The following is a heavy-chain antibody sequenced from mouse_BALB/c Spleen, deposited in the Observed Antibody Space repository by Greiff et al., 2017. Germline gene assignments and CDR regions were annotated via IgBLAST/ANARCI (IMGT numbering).Heavy chain of an antibody. CDR1: GFSLTSYG. D-gene: IGHD2-3*01. Sequence: QVQLKESGPGLVQPSQSLSITCTVSGFSLTSYGVHWVRQSPGKGLEWLGVIWSGGSTDYNAAFISRLSISKDNSKSQVFFKMNSLQANDTAIYYCAKIYDGYPSYAMDYWGQGTSVTVSS. J-gene: IGHJ4*01. V-gene: IGHV2-2*02. CDR3: AKIYDGYPSYAMDY. CDR2: IWSGGST.